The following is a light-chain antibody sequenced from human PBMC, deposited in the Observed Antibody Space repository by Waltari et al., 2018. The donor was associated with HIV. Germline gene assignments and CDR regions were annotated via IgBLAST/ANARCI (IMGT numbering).Light chain of an antibody. J-gene: IGLJ3*02. Sequence: QSALTQPASVSGSLGQSITISCIGSSSAIGTSNHVSWYQQYPDKAPLLLIRDVNTRHSGIPFRFSASKSGKTATLTISGLQAEDEADYYCSSYITTGTILFGGGTKVTVL. CDR2: DVN. CDR3: SSYITTGTIL. CDR1: SSAIGTSNH. V-gene: IGLV2-14*03.